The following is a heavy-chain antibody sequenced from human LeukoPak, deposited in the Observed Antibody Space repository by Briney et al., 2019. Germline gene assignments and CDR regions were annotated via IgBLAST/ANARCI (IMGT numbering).Heavy chain of an antibody. CDR2: VSYSGST. V-gene: IGHV4-59*01. J-gene: IGHJ4*02. D-gene: IGHD5-24*01. CDR1: GGSISSYY. Sequence: PSETLSLTCTVSGGSISSYYWNWVRQPPGKGLEWIGYVSYSGSTNYNPSLKSQVTISVGTSKNQFSRKLNSVTAADTAVYYCARTGCYNSPFSFWGQGALVTVSS. CDR3: ARTGCYNSPFSF.